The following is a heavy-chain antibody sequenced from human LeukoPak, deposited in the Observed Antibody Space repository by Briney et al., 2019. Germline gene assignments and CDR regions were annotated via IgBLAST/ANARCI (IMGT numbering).Heavy chain of an antibody. CDR1: GYTFTSYY. CDR2: INPSGGST. Sequence: EASVKVSCKASGYTFTSYYMHWVRQAPGQGLEWMGIINPSGGSTSYAQKFQGRVTMTRDTSTSTVHMELSSLRSEDTAVYYCARGPSSAGYSDYFDYWGQGTLVTVSS. D-gene: IGHD6-19*01. CDR3: ARGPSSAGYSDYFDY. J-gene: IGHJ4*02. V-gene: IGHV1-46*01.